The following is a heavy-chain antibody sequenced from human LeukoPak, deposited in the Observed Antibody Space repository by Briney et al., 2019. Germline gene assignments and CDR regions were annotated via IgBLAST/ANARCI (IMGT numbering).Heavy chain of an antibody. V-gene: IGHV3-23*01. D-gene: IGHD3-3*01. CDR3: AKLQDYDFWSGSDFDY. CDR2: VSGSGSRV. J-gene: IGHJ4*02. Sequence: PGGSLRLSCAASGFTFSSNAMTWVRQAPGKGLEWVSTVSGSGSRVYYADSVKGRFTISRDNSKNTLYLQMNSLRAEDTAVYYCAKLQDYDFWSGSDFDYWGQGTLVTVS. CDR1: GFTFSSNA.